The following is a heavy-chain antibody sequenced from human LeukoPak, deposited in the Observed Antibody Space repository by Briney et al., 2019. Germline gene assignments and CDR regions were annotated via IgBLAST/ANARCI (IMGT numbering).Heavy chain of an antibody. CDR2: IYSGGST. CDR1: GFTVSSNY. V-gene: IGHV3-66*01. D-gene: IGHD3-22*01. J-gene: IGHJ4*02. Sequence: TGGSLRLSCAASGFTVSSNYMSWVRQAPGKGLEWVSVIYSGGSTYYADSVKGRFTISRDNSKNTLYLQMNSLRAEDAAVYYCARDLPYYYDSSGYYLTDYWGQGTLVTVSS. CDR3: ARDLPYYYDSSGYYLTDY.